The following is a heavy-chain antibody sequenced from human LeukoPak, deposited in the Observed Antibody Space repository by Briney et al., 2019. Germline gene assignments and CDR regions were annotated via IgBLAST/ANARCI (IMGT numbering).Heavy chain of an antibody. CDR3: ARGLYTNGWYYYDY. CDR2: FSYNGINK. V-gene: IGHV3-33*05. Sequence: GGSLRLSCAASGFTFSRFGMHWVRQAPGKGLEWVAVFSYNGINKDYAGSVKGRFTISRDNSKNTLSLQMYSLRAEDTAMYYCARGLYTNGWYYYDYWGQGTLVTVSS. CDR1: GFTFSRFG. J-gene: IGHJ4*02. D-gene: IGHD6-19*01.